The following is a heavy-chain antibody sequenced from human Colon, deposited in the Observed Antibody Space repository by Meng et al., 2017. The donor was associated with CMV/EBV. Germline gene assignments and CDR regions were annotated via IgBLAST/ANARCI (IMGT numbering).Heavy chain of an antibody. Sequence: SETLSLICTVSGDSISTSTFYWGWIRQPPGKGLEWIGSISYSGNTYYNPSLRSRVTISVDTSKNQLSLRLTSVTVADTATYYCARRNYDFWSDYRDYWGQGTLVTVSS. J-gene: IGHJ4*02. V-gene: IGHV4-39*01. D-gene: IGHD3-3*01. CDR3: ARRNYDFWSDYRDY. CDR2: ISYSGNT. CDR1: GDSISTSTFY.